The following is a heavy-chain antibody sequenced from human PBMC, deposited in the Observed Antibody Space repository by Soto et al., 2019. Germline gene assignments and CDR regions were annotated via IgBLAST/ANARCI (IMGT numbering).Heavy chain of an antibody. V-gene: IGHV3-30*18. CDR2: ISYDGSNK. CDR3: AKVGRDFWSGYYLYYYYGMDV. Sequence: GGSLRLSCAASGFTFSSYGMHWVRQAPGKGLEWVAVISYDGSNKYYADSVKGRFTISRDNSKNTLYLQMNSLRAEDTAVYYCAKVGRDFWSGYYLYYYYGMDVWGQGTTVTVSS. D-gene: IGHD3-3*01. J-gene: IGHJ6*02. CDR1: GFTFSSYG.